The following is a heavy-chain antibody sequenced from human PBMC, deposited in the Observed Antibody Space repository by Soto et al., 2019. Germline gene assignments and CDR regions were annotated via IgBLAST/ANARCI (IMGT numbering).Heavy chain of an antibody. D-gene: IGHD3-10*01. CDR2: INHSGST. J-gene: IGHJ5*02. V-gene: IGHV4-34*01. CDR1: GGSFSGFF. CDR3: ATGSGSYYR. Sequence: ASETPFLTCAVFGGSFSGFFWGWIRQPPGKGLEWIGEINHSGSTNYNPSLKSRVTISVDTSKNQFSLKLSSVTAADTAVYYCATGSGSYYRWGQGTLVTVPS.